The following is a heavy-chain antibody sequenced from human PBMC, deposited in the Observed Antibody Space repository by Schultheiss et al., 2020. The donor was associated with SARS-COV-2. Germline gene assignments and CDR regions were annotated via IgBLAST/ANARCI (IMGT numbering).Heavy chain of an antibody. D-gene: IGHD2-15*01. Sequence: LRLSCTVSGGSISSYYWSWIRHHPGKGLEWIGFISNTGSTYYNPSLKSRVTISRDTSKNQFSLRLTSVTVADTAVYYCARGAPFQVVIGYFDYWGQGSQVTVSS. V-gene: IGHV4-31*03. CDR3: ARGAPFQVVIGYFDY. CDR1: GGSISSYY. J-gene: IGHJ4*02. CDR2: ISNTGST.